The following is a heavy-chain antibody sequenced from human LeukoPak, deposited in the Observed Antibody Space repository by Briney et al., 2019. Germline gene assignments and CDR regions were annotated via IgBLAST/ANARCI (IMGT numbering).Heavy chain of an antibody. CDR2: IRQDENEK. J-gene: IGHJ3*02. Sequence: PVGSLRLSCVASGFTFSNYWMSWVRQAPGKGLEWVANIRQDENEKYYADSVKGRFTISRDNAKSSLYLQMNSLRVEDTAVFYCVRGRLYYDILTGFDDAFDMWGHGTMVTVSS. D-gene: IGHD3-9*01. V-gene: IGHV3-7*01. CDR1: GFTFSNYW. CDR3: VRGRLYYDILTGFDDAFDM.